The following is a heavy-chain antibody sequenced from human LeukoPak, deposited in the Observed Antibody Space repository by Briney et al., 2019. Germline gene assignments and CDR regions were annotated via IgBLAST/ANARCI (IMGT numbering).Heavy chain of an antibody. CDR2: IYSGGST. J-gene: IGHJ3*02. Sequence: GGSLRLSCAASGFTVSSNYMSWVRQAPGKGLEWVSVIYSGGSTYYADSVKGRFTISRDNSKNTLYLQMNSLRAEDTAVYYCARVGDGYNFGAFDIWGQGTMVTVSS. CDR1: GFTVSSNY. CDR3: ARVGDGYNFGAFDI. V-gene: IGHV3-53*01. D-gene: IGHD5-24*01.